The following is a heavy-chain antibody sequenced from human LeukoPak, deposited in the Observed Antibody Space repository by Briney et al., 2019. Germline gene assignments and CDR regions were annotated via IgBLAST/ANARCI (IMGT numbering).Heavy chain of an antibody. CDR3: TIWAAGTLGVDY. CDR2: IKSKTDGVTT. D-gene: IGHD6-13*01. J-gene: IGHJ4*02. CDR1: GFTFSYAW. Sequence: GGSLRLSCAASGFTFSYAWMTWVRQAPGKGLEWVGRIKSKTDGVTTDYAAPGKGRFTISRDDSKNTLYQQMNSLKTEDTAVYYCTIWAAGTLGVDYWGRGALVTVSS. V-gene: IGHV3-15*01.